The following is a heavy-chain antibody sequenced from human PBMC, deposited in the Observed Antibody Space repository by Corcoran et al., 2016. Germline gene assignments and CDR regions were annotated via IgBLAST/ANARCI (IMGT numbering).Heavy chain of an antibody. J-gene: IGHJ5*02. V-gene: IGHV5-51*01. CDR2: IYPGDSET. CDR1: GYSFISQW. D-gene: IGHD6-19*01. CDR3: AGQGWLQGGWFDP. Sequence: EVQLVQSGAEVKKPGESLKISCKGSGYSFISQWIAWVRQMPGKGLEWMGIIYPGDSETRYTPAFQGQVTISADKSISTAYLHWGSLKASDTAMYYCAGQGWLQGGWFDPWGQGTLVTVSS.